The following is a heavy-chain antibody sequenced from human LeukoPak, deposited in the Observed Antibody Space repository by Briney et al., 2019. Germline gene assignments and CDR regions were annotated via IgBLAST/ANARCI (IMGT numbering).Heavy chain of an antibody. CDR2: ISYDGSDA. V-gene: IGHV3-30*18. Sequence: GRSLRLSCAASGFTFSSYAMHWVRQTPGKGPEWVAVISYDGSDAHYEESVKGRFTISRDNSKNTVYLQMNSLGAEDTAVYYCAKSDSSSMQFFWYFGLWGRGTTVIVSS. J-gene: IGHJ2*01. D-gene: IGHD3-22*01. CDR1: GFTFSSYA. CDR3: AKSDSSSMQFFWYFGL.